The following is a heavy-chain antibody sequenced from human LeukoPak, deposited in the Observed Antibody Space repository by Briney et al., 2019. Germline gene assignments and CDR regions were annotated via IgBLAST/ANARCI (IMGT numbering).Heavy chain of an antibody. CDR1: GGSFSSYH. Sequence: SETLSLACAVYGGSFSSYHWSSIRHPPGKGLEWIGEINHSGSTNYNPSLKSRVHMSLHTPKNQFSLKLSSVTAPDTAVYYCARGRITMVRGGHTRLNLTRALFDYWGQGTLVTVSS. CDR3: ARGRITMVRGGHTRLNLTRALFDY. D-gene: IGHD3-10*01. CDR2: INHSGST. J-gene: IGHJ4*02. V-gene: IGHV4-34*01.